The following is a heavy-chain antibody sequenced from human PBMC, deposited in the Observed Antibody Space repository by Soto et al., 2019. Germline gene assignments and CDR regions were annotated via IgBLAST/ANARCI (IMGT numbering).Heavy chain of an antibody. V-gene: IGHV3-48*01. CDR1: GFTFSSYS. CDR3: ARGEGSSYDRLYNWFDP. J-gene: IGHJ5*02. D-gene: IGHD6-13*01. CDR2: ISSSSSTI. Sequence: PGGSLRLSCAASGFTFSSYSMNWVRQAPGKGLEWVSYISSSSSTIYYADSVKGRFTISRDNAKNSLYLQMSSLRAEDTAVYYCARGEGSSYDRLYNWFDPWGQGTLVTVSS.